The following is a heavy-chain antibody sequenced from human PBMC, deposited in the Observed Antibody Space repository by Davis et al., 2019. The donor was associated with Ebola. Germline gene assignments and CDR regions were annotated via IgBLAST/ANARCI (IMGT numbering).Heavy chain of an antibody. CDR2: IYYSGST. D-gene: IGHD3-10*01. V-gene: IGHV4-39*07. J-gene: IGHJ4*02. Sequence: MPGGSLRLSCTVSGGSISGSTSSDYYWGWIRQPPGKGLEWIGRIYYSGSTDYSPSLKSRVTISVDTSKNQFSLKLSSVTAADTAVYYCARDRVGFGELWYWGQGTLVTVSS. CDR1: GGSISGSTSSDYY. CDR3: ARDRVGFGELWY.